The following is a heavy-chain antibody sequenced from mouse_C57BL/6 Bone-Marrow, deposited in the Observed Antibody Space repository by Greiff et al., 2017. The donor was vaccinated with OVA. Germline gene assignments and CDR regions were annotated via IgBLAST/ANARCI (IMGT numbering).Heavy chain of an antibody. Sequence: EVKLMESGGDLVKPGGSLKLSCAASGFTFSSYGMSWVRQTPDKRLEWVATISSGGSYTYYPDSVKGRFTISRDNAKNTLSLQMSSLKSEDTAMYYCARQPLLLRLGLAYWGQGTLVTVAA. CDR1: GFTFSSYG. D-gene: IGHD1-1*01. CDR2: ISSGGSYT. V-gene: IGHV5-6*01. CDR3: ARQPLLLRLGLAY. J-gene: IGHJ3*01.